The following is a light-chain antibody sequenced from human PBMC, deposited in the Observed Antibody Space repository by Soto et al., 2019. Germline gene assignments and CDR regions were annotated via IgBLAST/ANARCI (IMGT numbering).Light chain of an antibody. CDR1: SSNIGSDY. J-gene: IGLJ2*01. CDR3: ATWEGSLRGVV. CDR2: RDI. V-gene: IGLV1-47*01. Sequence: QSVVTQPPSASGTPGQTVTITCSGSSSNIGSDYVFWYQQLPGTAPRLLIYRDIQRPSGVPDRFSGSKSGSSGSLAISALRSEDEAVYYCATWEGSLRGVVFGGGTKLTVL.